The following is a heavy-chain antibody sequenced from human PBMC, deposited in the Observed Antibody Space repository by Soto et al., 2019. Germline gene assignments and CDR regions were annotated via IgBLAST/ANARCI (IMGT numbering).Heavy chain of an antibody. J-gene: IGHJ4*02. CDR3: AKLATQWELTYYFDS. V-gene: IGHV3-30*18. CDR2: ISFDGSNK. D-gene: IGHD1-26*01. Sequence: GGSLRLSCVASGFIFSSYVIHWVRQAPGKGLEWVAVISFDGSNKYYADSVKGRFTISRDISKSTLFLQMNSLRAEDTAVYYCAKLATQWELTYYFDSWGQGTLVTVSS. CDR1: GFIFSSYV.